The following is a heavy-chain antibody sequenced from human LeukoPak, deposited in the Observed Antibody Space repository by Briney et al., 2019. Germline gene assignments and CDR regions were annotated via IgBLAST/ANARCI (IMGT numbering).Heavy chain of an antibody. D-gene: IGHD3-16*01. J-gene: IGHJ4*02. CDR1: GFTFSSYS. Sequence: PGGSLRLSCAASGFTFSSYSMNWVRQAPGKGLEWVSSISSTSSNIYYADSVKGRFTISRDNAKNSLYLQMNSLRAEDTAVYYCARWGTHNYFDYWGQGTLVTVSS. CDR2: ISSTSSNI. CDR3: ARWGTHNYFDY. V-gene: IGHV3-21*01.